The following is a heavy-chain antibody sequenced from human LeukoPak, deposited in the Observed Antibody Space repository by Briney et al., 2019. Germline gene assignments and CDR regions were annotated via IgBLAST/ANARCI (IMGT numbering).Heavy chain of an antibody. V-gene: IGHV3-23*01. CDR1: GFTFTNYA. CDR2: ISGSGAST. Sequence: GGSLRLSCAASGFTFTNYAMSWVRQAPGKGLEWVSAISGSGASTYYADSVKGRFTISRDNSKDTLYLQMNSLRAEDTAVYYCAKGGPYSSDLLPTYWGQGTLATVSS. D-gene: IGHD6-19*01. J-gene: IGHJ4*02. CDR3: AKGGPYSSDLLPTY.